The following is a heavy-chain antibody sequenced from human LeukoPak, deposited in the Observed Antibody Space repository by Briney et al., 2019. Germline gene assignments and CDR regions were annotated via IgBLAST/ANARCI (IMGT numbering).Heavy chain of an antibody. CDR3: ARGYNWGSPSRNFYYLDV. D-gene: IGHD7-27*01. Sequence: SETLSLTCTVSGCSISSYYWRWIRQPAGKGLEWIVRIYTSGSTNYNPSLKSRVTMSVDTSKNQFSLKLRSVTAADTAVYYCARGYNWGSPSRNFYYLDVWGKGTTVTVSS. J-gene: IGHJ6*03. CDR2: IYTSGST. CDR1: GCSISSYY. V-gene: IGHV4-4*07.